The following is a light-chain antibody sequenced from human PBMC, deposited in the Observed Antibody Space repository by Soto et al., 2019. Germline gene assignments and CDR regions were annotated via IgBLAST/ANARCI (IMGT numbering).Light chain of an antibody. Sequence: QSVLTQPPSASGSPGQSVTISCTGTGSDVGGYNYVSWYQQHPGKAPKLMIYEVSKRPSGVPDRLSGSKSGNTASLTVSGLQVEDEADYYCASYTGSDTLVFGGGTKLTVL. J-gene: IGLJ2*01. CDR1: GSDVGGYNY. CDR2: EVS. CDR3: ASYTGSDTLV. V-gene: IGLV2-8*01.